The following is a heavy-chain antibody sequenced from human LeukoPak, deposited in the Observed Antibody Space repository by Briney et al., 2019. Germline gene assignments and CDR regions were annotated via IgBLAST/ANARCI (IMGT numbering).Heavy chain of an antibody. CDR3: AKATGTLGN. V-gene: IGHV3-23*03. CDR2: IYSGDST. CDR1: GFTFSSYA. J-gene: IGHJ4*02. Sequence: GGSLRLSCAASGFTFSSYAMSWVRQAPGKGLEWVSVIYSGDSTYYADSVKGRFTISRDNSKNTLYLQMNSLTAEDTAIYYCAKATGTLGNWDQGTLVTVSS. D-gene: IGHD1-1*01.